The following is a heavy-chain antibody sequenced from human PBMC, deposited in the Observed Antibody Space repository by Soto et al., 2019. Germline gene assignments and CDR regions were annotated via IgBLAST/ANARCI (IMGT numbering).Heavy chain of an antibody. J-gene: IGHJ6*02. Sequence: QVQLVQSGAEVKKPGASVKVSCKASGYTFTNYGINWVRQAPGQGLEWMGWINPYNGNTNYAQKLQARVTMTTDTSTSTAYMELRSLRSDDTAVYYCARGVPYGSGRGGMDVWGQGTTVTVSS. CDR3: ARGVPYGSGRGGMDV. V-gene: IGHV1-18*01. CDR2: INPYNGNT. CDR1: GYTFTNYG. D-gene: IGHD3-10*01.